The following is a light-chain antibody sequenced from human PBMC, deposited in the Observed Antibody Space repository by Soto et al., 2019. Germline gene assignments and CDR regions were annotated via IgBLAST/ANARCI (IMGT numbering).Light chain of an antibody. CDR3: HQFGYSPRT. V-gene: IGKV3-20*01. CDR2: ATS. Sequence: EIVLTQSPGTLSLSPGETATLSCRVSQTVNSDYLAWFQQRPGQAPRLLIFATSRRATDIPDRFSGSGSGTDFTLAIRRLEPEDFAVYYCHQFGYSPRTFGQGTKVDI. CDR1: QTVNSDY. J-gene: IGKJ1*01.